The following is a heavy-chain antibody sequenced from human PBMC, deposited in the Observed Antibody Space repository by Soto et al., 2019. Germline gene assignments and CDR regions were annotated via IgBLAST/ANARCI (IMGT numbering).Heavy chain of an antibody. V-gene: IGHV3-30-3*01. CDR2: ISYDGSNK. Sequence: HPGGSLRLSCAASGFTFSSYAMHWVRQAPGKGLEWVAVISYDGSNKYYADSVKGRFTISRDNSKNTLYLQMNSLRAEDTAVYYCARDKWDYSSSSGYYYGMDVWGQGTTVTVSS. CDR3: ARDKWDYSSSSGYYYGMDV. J-gene: IGHJ6*02. CDR1: GFTFSSYA. D-gene: IGHD6-6*01.